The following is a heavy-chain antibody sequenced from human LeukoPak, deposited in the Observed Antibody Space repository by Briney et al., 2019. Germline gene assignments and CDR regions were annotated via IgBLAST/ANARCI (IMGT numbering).Heavy chain of an antibody. J-gene: IGHJ4*02. CDR2: ISYDGSYK. V-gene: IGHV3-30*04. CDR1: GFTFSNYA. CDR3: AKVAKYYYGPETYYFFEQ. D-gene: IGHD3-10*01. Sequence: PGGSLRLSCAAAGFTFSNYAVHWVRQAPGKGLEWVALISYDGSYKYYADSVKGRFTISRDYAKNSLYLQMNSLRVEDTAVYYCAKVAKYYYGPETYYFFEQWGQGTPVTASS.